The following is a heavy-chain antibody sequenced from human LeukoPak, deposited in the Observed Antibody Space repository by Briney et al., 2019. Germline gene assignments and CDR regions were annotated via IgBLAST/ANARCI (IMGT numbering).Heavy chain of an antibody. D-gene: IGHD3-22*01. CDR1: GGSISSGGYY. CDR2: IYYSGST. J-gene: IGHJ4*02. CDR3: ARSSGYYRNFDY. Sequence: PSQTLSLTCTVSGGSISSGGYYWSWIRQHPGKGLEWIGSIYYSGSTNYNPSLKSRVTISVDTSKNQFSLNLSSVTAADTAVYYCARSSGYYRNFDYWGQGTLVTVSS. V-gene: IGHV4-61*08.